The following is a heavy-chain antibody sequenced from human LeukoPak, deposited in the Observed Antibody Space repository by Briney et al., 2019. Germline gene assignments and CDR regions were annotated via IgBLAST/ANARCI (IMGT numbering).Heavy chain of an antibody. CDR2: INPSGGST. Sequence: ASVKVSCKASGYTFTSYYMHWVRQAPGQGLEWMGIINPSGGSTSYAQKFQGRVTMTRDTSTSTVYMELSSLRSEDTAVYYCARSHYDFWSGYYFFWFDPWGQGTLVTVSS. J-gene: IGHJ5*02. CDR1: GYTFTSYY. V-gene: IGHV1-46*01. D-gene: IGHD3-3*01. CDR3: ARSHYDFWSGYYFFWFDP.